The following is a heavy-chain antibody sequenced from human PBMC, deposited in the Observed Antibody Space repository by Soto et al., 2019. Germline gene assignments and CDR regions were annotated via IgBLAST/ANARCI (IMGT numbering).Heavy chain of an antibody. CDR3: ARDKSAPRRDFCVVVAATRAGLDS. D-gene: IGHD2-15*01. V-gene: IGHV3-48*01. CDR2: ISSSSSTI. J-gene: IGHJ4*02. Sequence: EVQLVESGGGLVQPGGSLRLSCAASGFTFSSYSMNWVRQAPGKGLEWVSYISSSSSTIYYADSVKGRFTISRDNAKNSLYLQMSSLRAEDTDVYYCARDKSAPRRDFCVVVAATRAGLDSSGQGTLVTVSS. CDR1: GFTFSSYS.